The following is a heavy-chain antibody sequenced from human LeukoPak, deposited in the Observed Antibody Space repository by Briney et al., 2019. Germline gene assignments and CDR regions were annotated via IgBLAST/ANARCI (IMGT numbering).Heavy chain of an antibody. CDR1: GGSISSGSYY. V-gene: IGHV4-39*07. J-gene: IGHJ3*02. D-gene: IGHD6-6*01. Sequence: SETLSLTCTVSGGSISSGSYYWGWIRQPPGKGLEWIGNIYYSGSTYYNPSLKSRVTFSVDTSKNQFSLKLSSVTAADTAVYYCARDRPDLTYSSSSWAFGIWGQGTMVTVSS. CDR2: IYYSGST. CDR3: ARDRPDLTYSSSSWAFGI.